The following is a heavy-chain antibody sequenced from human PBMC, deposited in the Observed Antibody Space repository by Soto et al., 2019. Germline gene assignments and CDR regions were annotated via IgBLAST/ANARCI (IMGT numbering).Heavy chain of an antibody. CDR2: IYYSGST. D-gene: IGHD3-22*01. CDR3: ARVATTYYYDSSGYYFAFDI. Sequence: SETRSLTCTVSGGYISSGDYYWSWIRQPPGKGLEWIGYIYYSGSTYYNPSLKSRVTISVDTSKNQFSLKLSSVTAADTAVYYCARVATTYYYDSSGYYFAFDIWGQGTMVTVSS. J-gene: IGHJ3*02. V-gene: IGHV4-30-4*01. CDR1: GGYISSGDYY.